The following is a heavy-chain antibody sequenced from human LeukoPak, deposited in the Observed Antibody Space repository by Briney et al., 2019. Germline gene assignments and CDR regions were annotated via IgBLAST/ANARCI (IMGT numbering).Heavy chain of an antibody. CDR3: AKGRGKDGQNLFDY. CDR1: GFTFSIYG. J-gene: IGHJ4*02. V-gene: IGHV3-30*02. CDR2: IRSDGTKT. D-gene: IGHD5-24*01. Sequence: PGGSLRLSCAASGFTFSIYGMHWVRQAPGKGLEWVTFIRSDGTKTHYADSVKGRFTISRDNSKNTLFRQIDNLRVDDTAVYYCAKGRGKDGQNLFDYWGQGTLITVSS.